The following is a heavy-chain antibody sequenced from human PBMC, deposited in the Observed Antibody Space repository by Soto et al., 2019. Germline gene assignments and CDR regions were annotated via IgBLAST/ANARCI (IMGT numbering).Heavy chain of an antibody. Sequence: SETLSLTCVASGFSISSGYYWGWIRQSPGEGLEWIASMFHRGDTLYNPSLKSPVTIAVDTSKNQFSLEMTSVTAADTAMYYCVRYPGFAIDTYDIWGQGTVVTDSS. D-gene: IGHD2-15*01. J-gene: IGHJ3*02. CDR3: VRYPGFAIDTYDI. CDR2: MFHRGDT. CDR1: GFSISSGYY. V-gene: IGHV4-38-2*01.